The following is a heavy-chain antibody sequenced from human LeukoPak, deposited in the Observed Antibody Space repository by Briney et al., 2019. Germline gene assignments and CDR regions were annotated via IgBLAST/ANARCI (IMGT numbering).Heavy chain of an antibody. Sequence: WVRQPPGKGLEWIGTIYYTGNTYYNPSLKSRVTISVDASKNQFSLKLSSVTAADTAVYYCARDLHGYCSGGSCYSGGWFDPWGQGTLVTVSS. CDR2: IYYTGNT. V-gene: IGHV4-39*07. J-gene: IGHJ5*02. D-gene: IGHD2-15*01. CDR3: ARDLHGYCSGGSCYSGGWFDP.